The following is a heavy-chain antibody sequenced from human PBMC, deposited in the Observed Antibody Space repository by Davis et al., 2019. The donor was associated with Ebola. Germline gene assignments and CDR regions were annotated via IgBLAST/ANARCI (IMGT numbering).Heavy chain of an antibody. Sequence: GSLRLSCTVSGGSISSYYWSWIRQPPGKGLEWIGYIYYSGSNNYTPSLKSRVTISVDTSKNQFSLKLSSVTAADTAVYYCARVDYDFWSGYYTGLWFDPWGQGTLVTVSS. CDR3: ARVDYDFWSGYYTGLWFDP. J-gene: IGHJ5*02. CDR1: GGSISSYY. V-gene: IGHV4-59*01. D-gene: IGHD3-3*01. CDR2: IYYSGSN.